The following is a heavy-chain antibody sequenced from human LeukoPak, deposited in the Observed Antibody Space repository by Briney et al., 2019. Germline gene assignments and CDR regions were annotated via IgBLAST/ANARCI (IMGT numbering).Heavy chain of an antibody. D-gene: IGHD3-22*01. CDR2: IYPGDSDT. J-gene: IGHJ4*02. Sequence: GESLKISCKGSGYXFTSYRICWVRQMPGKGLEWMGIIYPGDSDTRYSPSFQGQVTISADKSITTAYLQWSSLKASDTAMYYCARRDSSGYYVDYWGQGTLVTVSS. CDR3: ARRDSSGYYVDY. V-gene: IGHV5-51*01. CDR1: GYXFTSYR.